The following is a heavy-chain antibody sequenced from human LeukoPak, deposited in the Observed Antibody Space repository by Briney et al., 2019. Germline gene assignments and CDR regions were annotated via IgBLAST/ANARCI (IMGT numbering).Heavy chain of an antibody. J-gene: IGHJ6*03. CDR3: ARDFTKLARYEGADYYYYYMDV. V-gene: IGHV1-2*02. CDR2: INPNSGGT. Sequence: ASVKVSCKASGYTFTGYYMHWVRQAPGQGLEWMGWINPNSGGTNYAQKFQGRVTMTRDTSISTAYMELSRLRSDDTAVYYCARDFTKLARYEGADYYYYYMDVWGKGTTVTVSS. D-gene: IGHD1-1*01. CDR1: GYTFTGYY.